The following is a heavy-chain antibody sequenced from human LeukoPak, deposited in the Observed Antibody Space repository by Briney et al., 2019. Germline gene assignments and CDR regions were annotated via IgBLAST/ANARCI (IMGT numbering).Heavy chain of an antibody. CDR2: INPSAVCT. V-gene: IGHV1-46*01. CDR3: ARPLGSGSYGYY. Sequence: ASVTVSCKASGSTFTSYYIHWVRHAPGQALEWRGLINPSAVCTNYAQKFQGRVTMTTDTSTSTAYMELRSLRSDDTAVYYCARPLGSGSYGYYWGQGTQVTVSS. J-gene: IGHJ4*02. CDR1: GSTFTSYY. D-gene: IGHD1-26*01.